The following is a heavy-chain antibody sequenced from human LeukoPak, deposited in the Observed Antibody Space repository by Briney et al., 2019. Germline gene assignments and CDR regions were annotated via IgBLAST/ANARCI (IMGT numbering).Heavy chain of an antibody. J-gene: IGHJ4*02. CDR3: ARAGYSYGPGDY. Sequence: ASVRVSCKASGYTFTGYYMHWVRQAPGQGLEWMGWINPNSGGTNYAQKFQGRVTMTRDTSISTAYMELSRLRSDDTAVYYCARAGYSYGPGDYWGQGTLVTVSS. V-gene: IGHV1-2*02. CDR1: GYTFTGYY. D-gene: IGHD5-18*01. CDR2: INPNSGGT.